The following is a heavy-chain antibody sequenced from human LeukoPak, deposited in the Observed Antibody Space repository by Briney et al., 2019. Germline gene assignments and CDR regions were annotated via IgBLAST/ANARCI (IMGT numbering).Heavy chain of an antibody. CDR2: IYPGDSDT. CDR3: ARRGSGWYVEY. Sequence: ASVKVSCKGSGYSFTTYWIGWVRQMPGKGLEWMGIIYPGDSDTRYSPSFQGQVTISADKSVSTAYLQWSSLKGSDTAMYYCARRGSGWYVEYWGQGNLVTVSS. V-gene: IGHV5-51*01. CDR1: GYSFTTYW. J-gene: IGHJ4*02. D-gene: IGHD6-19*01.